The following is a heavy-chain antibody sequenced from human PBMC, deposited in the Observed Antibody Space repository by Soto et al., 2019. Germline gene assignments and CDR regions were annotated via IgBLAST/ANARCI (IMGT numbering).Heavy chain of an antibody. Sequence: PSETLSLTCTVSGGSISRGGYYWSWIRQHPGKGLEWIGYIYYSGSTYYNPSLKSRVTISVDTSKNQFSLKLSSVTAADTAVYYCARDSVVVPGSRGMDVWGQGTTVTVSS. CDR1: GGSISRGGYY. D-gene: IGHD2-2*01. V-gene: IGHV4-31*03. CDR2: IYYSGST. CDR3: ARDSVVVPGSRGMDV. J-gene: IGHJ6*02.